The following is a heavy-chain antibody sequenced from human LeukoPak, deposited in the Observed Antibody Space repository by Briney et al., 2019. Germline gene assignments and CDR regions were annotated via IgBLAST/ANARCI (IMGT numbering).Heavy chain of an antibody. D-gene: IGHD3-10*01. V-gene: IGHV1-18*01. CDR1: GYTFTSYG. CDR3: ARVGYYGSGTPLGWFDP. CDR2: ISAYNGNT. J-gene: IGHJ5*02. Sequence: ASVKVSCKASGYTFTSYGISCVRQAPGQGLEWMGWISAYNGNTNYAQKLQGRVTMTTDTSTSTAYMELRSLRSDDTAVYYCARVGYYGSGTPLGWFDPWGQGTLVTVSS.